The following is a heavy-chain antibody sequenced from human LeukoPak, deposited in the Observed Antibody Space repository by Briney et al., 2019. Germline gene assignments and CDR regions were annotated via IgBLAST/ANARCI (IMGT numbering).Heavy chain of an antibody. D-gene: IGHD5-18*01. J-gene: IGHJ4*02. V-gene: IGHV1-8*01. CDR3: ARSGYSYGYLDY. CDR2: MNPNSGNT. CDR1: GYTFTSYD. Sequence: ASVTVSCKASGYTFTSYDINWVRQATGQGLEWMGWMNPNSGNTGYAQKFQGRVTMTRNTSISTAYMELSSLRSEDTAVYYCARSGYSYGYLDYWGQGTLVTVSS.